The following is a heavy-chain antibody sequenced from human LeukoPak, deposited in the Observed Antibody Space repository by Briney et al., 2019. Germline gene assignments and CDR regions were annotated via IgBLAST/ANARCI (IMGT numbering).Heavy chain of an antibody. CDR1: GFTVSSNY. CDR3: ARETGGNWNRIDY. D-gene: IGHD1/OR15-1a*01. CDR2: IYSGGST. J-gene: IGHJ4*02. V-gene: IGHV3-53*01. Sequence: GGSLRLSCAASGFTVSSNYMSWVRQAPGKGLEWVSVIYSGGSTYYADSVKGRFTISRDNSKNTLYLQMNSLRAEDTAVYYCARETGGNWNRIDYWGQGTLDTVSS.